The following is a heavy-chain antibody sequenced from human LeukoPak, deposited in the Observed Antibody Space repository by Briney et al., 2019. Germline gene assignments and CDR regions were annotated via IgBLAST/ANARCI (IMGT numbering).Heavy chain of an antibody. D-gene: IGHD6-6*01. CDR2: IYYTGST. Sequence: PSETLSLTCTVSGGSISNYYWSWIRQPPGKGLEWIGYIYYTGSTNYNPSLTSRVNISVDTSKNQFSLNLTSVTAAATAVYFCARWGSIAVARFDYWGQGTLVTVSS. V-gene: IGHV4-59*01. J-gene: IGHJ4*02. CDR1: GGSISNYY. CDR3: ARWGSIAVARFDY.